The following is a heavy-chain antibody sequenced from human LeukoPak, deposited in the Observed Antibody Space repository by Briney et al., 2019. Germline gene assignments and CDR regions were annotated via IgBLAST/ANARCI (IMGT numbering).Heavy chain of an antibody. V-gene: IGHV5-51*01. CDR1: GYSFTSYW. J-gene: IGHJ4*02. D-gene: IGHD5-24*01. CDR2: IYPGDSDT. Sequence: GESLKISCNGSGYSFTSYWIGWVRQMPGKGLEWMGIIYPGDSDTRYSPSFQGQVTISADKSISTAYLQWGSLKASDTAMCYCARAKIEMATTPFGYWGQGTLVTVSS. CDR3: ARAKIEMATTPFGY.